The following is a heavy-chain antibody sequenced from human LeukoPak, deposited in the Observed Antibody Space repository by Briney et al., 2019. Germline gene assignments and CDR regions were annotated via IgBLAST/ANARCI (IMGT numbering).Heavy chain of an antibody. J-gene: IGHJ4*02. CDR1: GSSISSSYY. Sequence: SETLSLTCTVSGSSISSSYYGAWIRQPPGKGLEWIATISHSGSTYYNPSLRSRVTISADTSQNQHSLRLNSVTVADTAVYYCARVNTVMATFDYWGQGTPVTVSS. D-gene: IGHD5-24*01. V-gene: IGHV4-38-2*02. CDR2: ISHSGST. CDR3: ARVNTVMATFDY.